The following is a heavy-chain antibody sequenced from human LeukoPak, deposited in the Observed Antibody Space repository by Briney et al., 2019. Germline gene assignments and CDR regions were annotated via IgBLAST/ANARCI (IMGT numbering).Heavy chain of an antibody. CDR3: ASHCTEWLVRGYYFDY. CDR2: IYYSGST. V-gene: IGHV4-59*08. J-gene: IGHJ4*02. CDR1: GGSISSYY. Sequence: KPSETLSLTCTVSGGSISSYYWSWIRQPPGKGLEWIGYIYYSGSTNYNPSLKSRVTISVDTSKNQFSLKLSSVTAADTAVYYCASHCTEWLVRGYYFDYWGQGTLVTVSS. D-gene: IGHD6-19*01.